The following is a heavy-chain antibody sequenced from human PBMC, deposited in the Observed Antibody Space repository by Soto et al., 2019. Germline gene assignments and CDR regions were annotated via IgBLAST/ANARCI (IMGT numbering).Heavy chain of an antibody. J-gene: IGHJ3*02. Sequence: QVQLQESGPGLVKPSDTLSHTCAVSGYSISSSNWWGWIRQPPGKGLERIGYTYYSGSTYYNPSLNSRVNLSVDTSRNQFALKLSSVTAVDPAVSYCESKNGVLDAFDIWGQGTMVTVSS. CDR2: TYYSGST. D-gene: IGHD4-17*01. CDR3: ESKNGVLDAFDI. V-gene: IGHV4-28*01. CDR1: GYSISSSNW.